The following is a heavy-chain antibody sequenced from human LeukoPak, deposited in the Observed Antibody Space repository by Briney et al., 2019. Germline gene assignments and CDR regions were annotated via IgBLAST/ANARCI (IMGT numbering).Heavy chain of an antibody. D-gene: IGHD3-3*01. V-gene: IGHV3-33*01. CDR3: ARDRDFWSGYTDAFDI. CDR2: IWYDGSNK. Sequence: GGSLRLSCAASEFTFSSYGMHWVRQAPGKGLEWVAVIWYDGSNKYYADSVKGRFTISRDNSKNTLYLQMNSLRAEDTAVYYCARDRDFWSGYTDAFDIWGQGTMVIVSS. J-gene: IGHJ3*02. CDR1: EFTFSSYG.